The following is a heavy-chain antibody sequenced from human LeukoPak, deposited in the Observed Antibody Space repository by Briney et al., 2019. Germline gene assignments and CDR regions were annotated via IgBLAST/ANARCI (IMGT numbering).Heavy chain of an antibody. V-gene: IGHV3-48*03. D-gene: IGHD6-25*01. J-gene: IGHJ3*02. CDR1: GFTFSSYE. CDR2: ISSSGSTI. Sequence: TGGSLRLSCAASGFTFSSYEMNWVRQAPGKGLEWVSYISSSGSTIYYADSVKGRFTISRDNAKNSLYLQMNSLRAEDTAVYYCARVLTARPGGYDAFDIWGQGTMVTVSS. CDR3: ARVLTARPGGYDAFDI.